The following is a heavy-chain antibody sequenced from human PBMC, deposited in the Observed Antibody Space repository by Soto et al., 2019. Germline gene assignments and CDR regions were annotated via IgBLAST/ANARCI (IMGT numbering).Heavy chain of an antibody. D-gene: IGHD3-3*01. CDR1: GYTFTSYD. CDR3: ARGRSYDFWSGYQPFDI. Sequence: QVQLVQSGAEVKKPGASVKVSCKASGYTFTSYDINWVRQATGQGLEWMGWMNPNSGNTGYAQKFQGRAPMTRNTSISTAYMELSSLRSEDTAVYYCARGRSYDFWSGYQPFDIWGQGTMVTVSS. CDR2: MNPNSGNT. J-gene: IGHJ3*02. V-gene: IGHV1-8*01.